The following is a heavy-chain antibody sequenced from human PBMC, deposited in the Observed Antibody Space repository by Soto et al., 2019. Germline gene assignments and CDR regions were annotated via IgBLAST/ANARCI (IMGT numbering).Heavy chain of an antibody. CDR3: ARDSIVATTKGRYFDL. Sequence: GGSLRLSCAASGFTFSSYSMNWVRQAPGKGLEWVSSISSSSSYIYYADSVKGRFTISRDNAKNSLYLQMNSLRAEDTAVYYCARDSIVATTKGRYFDLWGRGTLVTVSS. V-gene: IGHV3-21*01. J-gene: IGHJ2*01. CDR1: GFTFSSYS. D-gene: IGHD5-12*01. CDR2: ISSSSSYI.